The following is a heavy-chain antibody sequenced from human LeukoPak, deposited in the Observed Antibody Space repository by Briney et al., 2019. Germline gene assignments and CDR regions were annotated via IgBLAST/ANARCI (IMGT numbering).Heavy chain of an antibody. CDR2: ISGSGGST. J-gene: IGHJ3*02. Sequence: GGSLRLSCAASGFTFSTYGMTWVRQAPGKGLEWVSAISGSGGSTYYADSVKGRFTISRDNSKNTLYLQMNSLRAEDTAVYYCAKGVLGNAFDIWGQGTMVTVSS. CDR1: GFTFSTYG. D-gene: IGHD1-26*01. CDR3: AKGVLGNAFDI. V-gene: IGHV3-23*01.